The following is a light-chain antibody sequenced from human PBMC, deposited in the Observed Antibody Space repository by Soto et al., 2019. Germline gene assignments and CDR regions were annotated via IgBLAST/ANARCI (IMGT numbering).Light chain of an antibody. V-gene: IGLV2-14*01. CDR3: SSYTSSSNLVV. CDR2: DVS. J-gene: IGLJ2*01. CDR1: SSDVGGYNY. Sequence: QSDLPQPASVSGSPGQSITISCTGTSSDVGGYNYVSWYQQHPGKAPKLMIYDVSNRPSGVSNRFSGSKSGNTASLTISGLQAEDEADYYCSSYTSSSNLVVFGGGTKVTVL.